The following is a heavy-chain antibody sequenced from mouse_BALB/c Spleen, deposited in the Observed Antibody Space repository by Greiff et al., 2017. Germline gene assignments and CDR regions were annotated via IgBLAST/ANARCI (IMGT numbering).Heavy chain of an antibody. CDR1: GYTFSGYW. J-gene: IGHJ4*01. V-gene: IGHV1-9*01. CDR3: ARAYGNYRRMDY. Sequence: VQLQQSGAELMKPGASVKISCKATGYTFSGYWIEWVKQRPGHGLEWIGEILPGSGSTNYNEKFKGKATFTADTSSNTAYMQLSSLTSEDSAVYDCARAYGNYRRMDYWGQGTSVTASA. D-gene: IGHD2-1*01. CDR2: ILPGSGST.